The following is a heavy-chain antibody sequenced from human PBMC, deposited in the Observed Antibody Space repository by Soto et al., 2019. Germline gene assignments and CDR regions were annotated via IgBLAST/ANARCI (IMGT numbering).Heavy chain of an antibody. CDR2: ISGSGGST. CDR1: GFTFSSYA. CDR3: AKETLGYCSGGSCYGDGY. V-gene: IGHV3-23*01. J-gene: IGHJ4*02. Sequence: EVQLLESGGGLVQPGGSLRLSCAASGFTFSSYAMSWVRQAPGKGLEWVSAISGSGGSTYYADSVKGRFTISRDNSKNTLYLQMNSLRAEDTAVYYCAKETLGYCSGGSCYGDGYCGQGTLVTVSS. D-gene: IGHD2-15*01.